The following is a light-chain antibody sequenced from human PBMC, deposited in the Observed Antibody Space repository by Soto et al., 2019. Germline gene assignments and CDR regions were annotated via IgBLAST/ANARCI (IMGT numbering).Light chain of an antibody. CDR1: SSDVGGYNY. V-gene: IGLV2-14*03. CDR2: DVN. Sequence: QSALTQPASVSGSPGQSITISCTGTSSDVGGYNYVSWYQQHPGKAPKLMIYDVNNRPSGVSNRFSGSKSGNTASLTISGLQTEDEADYYCCSYAGGSTLVFGGGTKLTVL. J-gene: IGLJ3*02. CDR3: CSYAGGSTLV.